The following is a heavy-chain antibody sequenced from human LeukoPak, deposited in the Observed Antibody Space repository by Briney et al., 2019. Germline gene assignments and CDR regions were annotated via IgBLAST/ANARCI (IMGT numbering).Heavy chain of an antibody. V-gene: IGHV4-59*01. CDR3: ARAGQWLDYYYYYGMDV. CDR2: IYYSGST. Sequence: PSETLSLTCTVSGGSISSYYWSWIRQPPGKGLEWIGYIYYSGSTNYNPSLKSRVTISVDTSKNQFSLKLSSVTAADTAVYYCARAGQWLDYYYYYGMDVWGQGTTVTDSS. CDR1: GGSISSYY. D-gene: IGHD6-19*01. J-gene: IGHJ6*02.